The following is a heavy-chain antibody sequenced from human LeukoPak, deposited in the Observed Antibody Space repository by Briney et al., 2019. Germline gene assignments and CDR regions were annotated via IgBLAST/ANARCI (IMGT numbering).Heavy chain of an antibody. CDR3: AKEQQLGEHFDY. J-gene: IGHJ4*02. CDR1: GFTFSTYG. Sequence: GGSLRLSCVASGFTFSTYGMSWVRQAPGKGLEWVSAITGSGGSTYYADSVKGRFTISRDNSKNTLYLQMNSLRAEDTAVYYCAKEQQLGEHFDYWGQGTLVTVSS. D-gene: IGHD6-13*01. CDR2: ITGSGGST. V-gene: IGHV3-23*01.